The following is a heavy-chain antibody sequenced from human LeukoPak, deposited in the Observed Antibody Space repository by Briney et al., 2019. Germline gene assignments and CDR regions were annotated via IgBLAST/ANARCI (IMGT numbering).Heavy chain of an antibody. CDR1: GFTFSKFW. Sequence: PGGSLRLSCLVSGFTFSKFWMSSVRQAPGRGLEWVANIHPEGNEKYHVESVKGRFTISRDNAKNLLFLQMNGLRVEDTAVYYCARGDDFSGDHWGQGTLVTVSS. D-gene: IGHD1-1*01. CDR3: ARGDDFSGDH. V-gene: IGHV3-7*04. J-gene: IGHJ4*02. CDR2: IHPEGNEK.